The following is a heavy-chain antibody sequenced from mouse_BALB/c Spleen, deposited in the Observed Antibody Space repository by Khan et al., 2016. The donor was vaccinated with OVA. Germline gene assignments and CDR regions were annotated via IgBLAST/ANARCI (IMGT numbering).Heavy chain of an antibody. CDR3: ARSGGNFHWYFDV. CDR2: MSSGSSTI. V-gene: IGHV5-17*02. CDR1: GFTFSSFG. D-gene: IGHD2-1*01. Sequence: DVKLVESGGGLVQPGGSRKLSCAASGFTFSSFGMHWVRQAPKQGLEWVAYMSSGSSTIYYVDTVKGRFTISRDNPKKPLFLQMTSLRSEDTAMEYCARSGGNFHWYFDVWGAGTSVTVSS. J-gene: IGHJ1*01.